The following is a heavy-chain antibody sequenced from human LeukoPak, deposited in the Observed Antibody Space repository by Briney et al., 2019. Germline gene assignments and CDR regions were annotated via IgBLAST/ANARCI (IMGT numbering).Heavy chain of an antibody. V-gene: IGHV4-39*01. CDR2: IYYSGST. D-gene: IGHD2-21*02. CDR3: ARRTYCGGDCYARVDY. CDR1: GGSISSSSYY. J-gene: IGHJ4*02. Sequence: SETLSLTCSVSGGSISSSSYYWGWIRQPPGKGLERIGSIYYSGSTYYNPSLKSRVTISVDTSKSQFSLKLSSVTAADTAVYYCARRTYCGGDCYARVDYWGQGTLVTVSS.